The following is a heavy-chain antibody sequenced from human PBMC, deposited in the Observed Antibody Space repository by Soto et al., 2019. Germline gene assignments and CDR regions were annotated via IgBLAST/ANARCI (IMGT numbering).Heavy chain of an antibody. CDR2: IYYSGIT. Sequence: SETLSLTCTVSGGSISSYYWSWIRQPPGKGLEWIGYIYYSGITNYNPSLKSRVTISVDTSKNQFSLKLSSVTTADTAVCYCARYKSNYYYGMDVWGQGTTVTVSS. V-gene: IGHV4-59*01. CDR3: ARYKSNYYYGMDV. J-gene: IGHJ6*02. D-gene: IGHD1-20*01. CDR1: GGSISSYY.